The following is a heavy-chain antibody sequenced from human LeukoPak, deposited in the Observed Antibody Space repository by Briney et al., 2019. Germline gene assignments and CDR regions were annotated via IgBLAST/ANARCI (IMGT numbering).Heavy chain of an antibody. D-gene: IGHD3-16*01. J-gene: IGHJ6*02. CDR2: MNPNSGNT. CDR1: GYTFTSYD. CDR3: ARAPSDPWGYYCYYYGMDV. Sequence: ASVKVSCKASGYTFTSYDINWVRQATGQGLEWMGWMNPNSGNTGYAQKFQGRVTMTRNTSISTAYMELSSLRSEDTAVYYCARAPSDPWGYYCYYYGMDVWGQGTTVTVSS. V-gene: IGHV1-8*01.